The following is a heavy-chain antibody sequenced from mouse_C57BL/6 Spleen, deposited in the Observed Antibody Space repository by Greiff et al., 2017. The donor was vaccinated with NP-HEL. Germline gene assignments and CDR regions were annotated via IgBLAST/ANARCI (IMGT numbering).Heavy chain of an antibody. Sequence: VQLKESGPGLVKPSQSLSLTCSVTGYSITSGYYWNWIRQFPGNKLEWMGYISYDGSNNYNPSLKNRISITRDTSKNQFFLKLNSVTTEDTATYYCASDYDGSYWYFDVWGTGTTVTVSS. CDR1: GYSITSGYY. CDR2: ISYDGSN. CDR3: ASDYDGSYWYFDV. D-gene: IGHD2-12*01. J-gene: IGHJ1*03. V-gene: IGHV3-6*01.